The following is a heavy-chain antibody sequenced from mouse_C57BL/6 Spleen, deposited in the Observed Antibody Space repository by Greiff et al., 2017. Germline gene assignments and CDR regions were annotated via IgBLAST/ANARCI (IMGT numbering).Heavy chain of an antibody. V-gene: IGHV1-53*01. CDR2: INPSNGGT. Sequence: QVQLQQSGTELVKPGASVKLSCKASGYTFTSYWMHWVKQRPGQGLEWIGNINPSNGGTNYNEKFKSKATLTVDKSSSTAYMQLSSLTSEDSAVYYCVYGNYGFYAMDYWGQGTSVTVSS. CDR1: GYTFTSYW. J-gene: IGHJ4*01. CDR3: VYGNYGFYAMDY. D-gene: IGHD2-1*01.